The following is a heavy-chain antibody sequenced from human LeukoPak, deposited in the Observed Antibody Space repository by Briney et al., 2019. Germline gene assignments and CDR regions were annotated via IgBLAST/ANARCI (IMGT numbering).Heavy chain of an antibody. D-gene: IGHD1-1*01. Sequence: SETLSLTCTVSGGSISSGDYYWSWIRQPPGKGLEWIGYIYYSGSTYYNPSLKSRVTISVDTSKNQFSLKLSSVTAADTAVYYCARHDPTASTAQSWFDPWGQGTLVTVSS. CDR3: ARHDPTASTAQSWFDP. J-gene: IGHJ5*02. V-gene: IGHV4-30-4*01. CDR1: GGSISSGDYY. CDR2: IYYSGST.